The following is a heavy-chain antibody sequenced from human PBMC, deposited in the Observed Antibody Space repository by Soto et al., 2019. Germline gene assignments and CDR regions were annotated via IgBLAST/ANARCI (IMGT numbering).Heavy chain of an antibody. V-gene: IGHV4-34*01. Sequence: SDTRSLTCAVYRGSFSSDYWSWIRQPAWKGLKWIGEINHSGSTNYNPSLKSRVTISVDTSKNQFSLKLSSVTAADTAVYYCARRVAGRGGGYYYGPFDYWGQGTLVTVS. D-gene: IGHD3-22*01. CDR2: INHSGST. CDR1: RGSFSSDY. CDR3: ARRVAGRGGGYYYGPFDY. J-gene: IGHJ4*02.